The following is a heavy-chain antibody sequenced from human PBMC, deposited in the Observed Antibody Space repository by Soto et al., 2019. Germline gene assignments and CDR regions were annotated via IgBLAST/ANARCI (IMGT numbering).Heavy chain of an antibody. CDR3: ARLGYCISTSCYRVYYYGMDV. D-gene: IGHD2-2*02. V-gene: IGHV4-30-4*01. Sequence: PSETLSLTCTVSGGSISSGDYYWSWIRQPPGKGLEWIGYIYYSGSTYYNPSLKSRVTISVDTSKNQFSLKLSSVTAADTAVYYCARLGYCISTSCYRVYYYGMDVWGQGTTVTV. J-gene: IGHJ6*02. CDR1: GGSISSGDYY. CDR2: IYYSGST.